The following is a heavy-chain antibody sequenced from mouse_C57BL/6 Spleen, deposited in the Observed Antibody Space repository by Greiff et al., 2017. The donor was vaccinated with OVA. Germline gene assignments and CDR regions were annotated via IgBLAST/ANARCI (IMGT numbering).Heavy chain of an antibody. CDR3: ARGGYDSSLTY. CDR2: IDPSDSYT. V-gene: IGHV1-69*01. D-gene: IGHD2-4*01. CDR1: GYTFTSYW. J-gene: IGHJ3*01. Sequence: VQLQQPGAELVMPGASVKLSCKASGYTFTSYWMHWVKQRPGQGLEWIGEIDPSDSYTNYNQKFKGKSTLTVDKSSSTAYMQLSSLTSEDSAVYYCARGGYDSSLTYWGQGTLVTVSA.